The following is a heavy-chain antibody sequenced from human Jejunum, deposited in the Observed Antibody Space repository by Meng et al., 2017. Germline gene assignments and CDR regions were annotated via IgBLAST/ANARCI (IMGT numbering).Heavy chain of an antibody. CDR3: ARGGYYSFDY. D-gene: IGHD5-18*01. J-gene: IGHJ4*02. CDR1: GGSISSVYW. CDR2: IYHSGST. V-gene: IGHV4-4*02. Sequence: QVRLHESGPGLVKPSETLSLTCAVAGGSISSVYWWTWVRQSPGKGLEWIGEIYHSGSTNYNPSLKSRVTISVDKSKNQFSLKLTSVTAADTAVYYCARGGYYSFDYWGQGTLVTVSS.